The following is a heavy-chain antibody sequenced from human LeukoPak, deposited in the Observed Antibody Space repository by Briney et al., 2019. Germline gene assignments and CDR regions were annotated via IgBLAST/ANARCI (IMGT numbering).Heavy chain of an antibody. V-gene: IGHV3-11*01. CDR2: ISSSGSTI. CDR3: ARGDSSGYYGENYYYYGMDV. J-gene: IGHJ6*02. D-gene: IGHD3-22*01. CDR1: GFTFSDYY. Sequence: GGSLRLSCAASGFTFSDYYMSWIRQAPGKGLEWVSYISSSGSTIYYADCVKGRFTISRDNAKNSLYLQMNSLRAEDTAVYYCARGDSSGYYGENYYYYGMDVWGQGTTVTVSS.